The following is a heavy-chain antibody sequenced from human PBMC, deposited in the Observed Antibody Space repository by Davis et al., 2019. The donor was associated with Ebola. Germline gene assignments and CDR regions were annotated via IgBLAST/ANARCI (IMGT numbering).Heavy chain of an antibody. D-gene: IGHD6-19*01. CDR1: GYTFTSYD. V-gene: IGHV1-8*01. Sequence: ASVKVSCKASGYTFTSYDINWVRQATGQGLEWMGWMNPNSGNTGYAQKFQGRVTMTRNTSISTAYMELSSLRSEDTAVYYCAIMEGIAVAGTGFDYRGQGTLVTVSS. J-gene: IGHJ4*02. CDR3: AIMEGIAVAGTGFDY. CDR2: MNPNSGNT.